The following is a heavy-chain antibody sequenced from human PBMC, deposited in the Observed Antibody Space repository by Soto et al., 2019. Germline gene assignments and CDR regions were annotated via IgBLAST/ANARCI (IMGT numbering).Heavy chain of an antibody. Sequence: SETLSLTCTVSGGSISSSSYYWGWIRQPPGKGLEWIGSIYYSGSTYYNPSLKSRVTISVDTSKNQFSLKLNSVTAADTAVYYCARHDWADWYFDLWGRGTLVTVSS. CDR2: IYYSGST. J-gene: IGHJ2*01. V-gene: IGHV4-39*01. CDR1: GGSISSSSYY. CDR3: ARHDWADWYFDL. D-gene: IGHD3-9*01.